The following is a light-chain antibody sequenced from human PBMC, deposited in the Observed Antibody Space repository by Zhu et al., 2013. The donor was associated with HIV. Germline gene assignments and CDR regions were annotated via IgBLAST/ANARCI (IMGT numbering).Light chain of an antibody. CDR2: GAS. V-gene: IGKV3D-15*01. Sequence: EIVMTQSPASMSVSAGERATFSCRASQSVGTNVAWYQQKPGQAPRLLVYGASTRATNIPARFSGSGSGTEFTLTINSLRPDDSAVYFCQQYNKWPPYTFGPGD. CDR3: QQYNKWPPYT. J-gene: IGKJ2*01. CDR1: QSVGTN.